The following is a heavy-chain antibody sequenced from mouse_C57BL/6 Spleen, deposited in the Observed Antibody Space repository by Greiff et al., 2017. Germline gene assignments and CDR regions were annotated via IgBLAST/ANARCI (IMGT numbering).Heavy chain of an antibody. J-gene: IGHJ2*01. D-gene: IGHD2-4*01. CDR2: ISSGGSYT. V-gene: IGHV5-6*02. Sequence: EVKLMESGGDLVKPGGSLKLSCAASGFTFSSYGMSWVRQTPDKRLEWVATISSGGSYTYYPDSVKGRFTISRDNAKNTLYLQMSSLKSADTAMYYCARRGGYYDYDPYYFDYWGQGTTLTVSS. CDR1: GFTFSSYG. CDR3: ARRGGYYDYDPYYFDY.